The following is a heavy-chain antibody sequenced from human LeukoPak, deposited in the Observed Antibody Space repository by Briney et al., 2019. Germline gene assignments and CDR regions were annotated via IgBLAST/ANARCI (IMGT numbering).Heavy chain of an antibody. D-gene: IGHD5-24*01. CDR3: ARRRDGYNQLDY. CDR1: GRSIITNDYL. V-gene: IGHV4-39*01. CDR2: IDHAKTT. Sequence: SETLSLTCVVSGRSIITNDYLWLCLRQPPEKGLEWIGTIDHAKTTFYNVSLKSRVTISVDTPNNQFSLRLNSVGAAETAVYYCARRRDGYNQLDYWGQGTLVTVSS. J-gene: IGHJ4*02.